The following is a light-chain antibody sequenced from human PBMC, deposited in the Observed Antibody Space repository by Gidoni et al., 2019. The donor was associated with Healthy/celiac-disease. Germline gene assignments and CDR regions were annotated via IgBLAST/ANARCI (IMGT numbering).Light chain of an antibody. V-gene: IGLV1-44*01. CDR2: SNN. Sequence: QPVLTQPPPASGTPGQRVTISCSGSSAYIGSNTVNWYQQLPGTAPKLLIYSNNQRPSGVPDRFSGSKSGTSASLAISGLQSEDEADYYCAAWDDSLNGYVFGTGTKVTVL. J-gene: IGLJ1*01. CDR3: AAWDDSLNGYV. CDR1: SAYIGSNT.